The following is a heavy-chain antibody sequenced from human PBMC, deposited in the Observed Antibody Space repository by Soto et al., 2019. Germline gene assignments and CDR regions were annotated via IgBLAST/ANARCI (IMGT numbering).Heavy chain of an antibody. CDR2: IWYDGSNK. V-gene: IGHV3-33*01. CDR1: GFTFSSYG. D-gene: IGHD1-26*01. J-gene: IGHJ6*02. CDR3: ARDRSLQGARLYYGMDV. Sequence: QVQLVESGGGVVQPGRSLRLSCAASGFTFSSYGMHWVRQAPGKWLEWVAVIWYDGSNKYYADSVKGRFTISRDKSKNTLYLQMNSLRAEDTAVYYCARDRSLQGARLYYGMDVWGQGTTVTVSS.